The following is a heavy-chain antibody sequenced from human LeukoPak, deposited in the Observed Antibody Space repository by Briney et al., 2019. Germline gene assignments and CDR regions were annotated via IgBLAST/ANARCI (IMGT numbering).Heavy chain of an antibody. D-gene: IGHD3-16*01. J-gene: IGHJ4*02. V-gene: IGHV3-23*01. CDR2: ISGSGGST. CDR3: AKGRTSEGSRHDY. CDR1: GFPFSSHG. Sequence: GGSLRLSCAGSGFPFSSHGMNWVRQAPGKGLEWVSVISGSGGSTYYADSVKGRFTISRDNSKNTLYLQMNSLRAEDTAVYYCAKGRTSEGSRHDYWGQGTLVTVSS.